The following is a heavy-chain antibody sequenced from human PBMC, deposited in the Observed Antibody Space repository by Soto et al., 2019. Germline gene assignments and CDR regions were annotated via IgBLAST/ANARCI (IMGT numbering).Heavy chain of an antibody. CDR1: GFTFSSYW. Sequence: EVQLVESGGGLVQPGGSLRLSCAASGFTFSSYWMSWVRQAPGKGLEWVANIKQDGSEKYYVDSVKGRFTISRDNAKNSLYLQMNSRRAEDTAVYYCARDPSVVVVAATPYYYYGMDVWGQGTTVTASS. J-gene: IGHJ6*02. V-gene: IGHV3-7*01. D-gene: IGHD2-15*01. CDR2: IKQDGSEK. CDR3: ARDPSVVVVAATPYYYYGMDV.